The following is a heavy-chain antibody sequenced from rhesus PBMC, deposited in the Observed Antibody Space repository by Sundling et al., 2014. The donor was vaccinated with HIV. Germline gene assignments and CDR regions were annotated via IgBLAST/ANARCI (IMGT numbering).Heavy chain of an antibody. Sequence: EVQLVESGGGLVQPGGSLRLSCAASGFTFSSYGMYWVRQAPGKGLEWISAINNAGGSTYYADSVKGRFTISRDNSKNTLSLQINSLRAEDTAVYYCSKDGQPHFDYWGQGVLVTVSS. CDR1: GFTFSSYG. D-gene: IGHD6-25*01. CDR3: SKDGQPHFDY. V-gene: IGHV3S42*01. J-gene: IGHJ4*01. CDR2: INNAGGST.